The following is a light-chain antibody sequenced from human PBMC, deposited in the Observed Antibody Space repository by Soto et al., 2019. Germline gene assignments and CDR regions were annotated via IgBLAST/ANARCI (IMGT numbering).Light chain of an antibody. CDR2: DVN. CDR3: SSSSSSGTLI. J-gene: IGLJ2*01. CDR1: SSDVGGYDY. Sequence: QSALTQPASVSGSPGQSLTISCTGTSSDVGGYDYVSWYQHHPGKAPKLIIYDVNNRPSGVSNRFSGSKSDDTASLTISGLQAEDEADYYCSSSSSSGTLIFGGGTKLTVL. V-gene: IGLV2-14*03.